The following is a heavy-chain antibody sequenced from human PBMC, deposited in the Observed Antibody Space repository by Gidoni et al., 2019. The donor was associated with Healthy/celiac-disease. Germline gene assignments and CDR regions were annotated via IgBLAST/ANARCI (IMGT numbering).Heavy chain of an antibody. D-gene: IGHD3-22*01. CDR2: ISSNGGST. CDR1: GFTFSSYA. Sequence: EVQLVESGGGLVQPGGSLRLSCSASGFTFSSYAMPWVRQAPGKGLEYVSAISSNGGSTYYADSVKGRFTISRDNSKNTLYLQMSSLRAEDTAVYYCVKESSQQDDYYDSSGYFLWFDPWGQGTLVTVSS. CDR3: VKESSQQDDYYDSSGYFLWFDP. J-gene: IGHJ5*02. V-gene: IGHV3-64D*06.